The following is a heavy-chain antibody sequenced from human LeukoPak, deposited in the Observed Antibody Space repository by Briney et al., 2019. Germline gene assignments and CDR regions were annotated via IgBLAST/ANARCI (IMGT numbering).Heavy chain of an antibody. CDR2: IKRDGSEK. CDR3: ARGGSKSAQQLVDY. CDR1: GFTFSSYW. Sequence: PGGSLRLSCAASGFTFSSYWMSWVRQAPGKGLEWVANIKRDGSEKYYVDSVKGRFTISRDNAKNSLYLQMNSLRAEDTAVYYCARGGSKSAQQLVDYWGQGTLVAVSS. J-gene: IGHJ4*02. D-gene: IGHD6-13*01. V-gene: IGHV3-7*01.